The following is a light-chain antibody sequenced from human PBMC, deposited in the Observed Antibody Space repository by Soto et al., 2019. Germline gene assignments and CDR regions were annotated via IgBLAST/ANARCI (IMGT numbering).Light chain of an antibody. V-gene: IGKV3-15*01. CDR1: QSVNGN. Sequence: EIVMTQSPATLSVSPGGRATLSCRASQSVNGNLAWYQQKPGQAPRLLIYEASTRATGIPARFSGSGSGTYFTLTSSSLQSEDFAGYYCKQYKDWAPITFGGGTQVEMK. CDR3: KQYKDWAPIT. J-gene: IGKJ4*01. CDR2: EAS.